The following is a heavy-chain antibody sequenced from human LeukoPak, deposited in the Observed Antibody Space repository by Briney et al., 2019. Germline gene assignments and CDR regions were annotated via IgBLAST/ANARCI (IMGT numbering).Heavy chain of an antibody. V-gene: IGHV3-30-3*01. CDR1: GFAFSSYA. J-gene: IGHJ4*02. CDR3: AARGSGYDYY. D-gene: IGHD5-12*01. CDR2: MSYDGSNT. Sequence: PGRSLRLSCAASGFAFSSYAMHWVRQAPGKGLEWVAVMSYDGSNTLYADSVKGRFTISRDKSRNTLYLQMNSLRAEDTAVYYCAARGSGYDYYWGQGTLVTVSS.